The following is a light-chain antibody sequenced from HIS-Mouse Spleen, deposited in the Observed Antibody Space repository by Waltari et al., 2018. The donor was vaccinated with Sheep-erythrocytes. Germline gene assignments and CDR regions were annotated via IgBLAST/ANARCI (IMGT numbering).Light chain of an antibody. CDR3: CSYAGSYNHV. V-gene: IGLV2-11*01. CDR2: DVS. CDR1: SSDVGGYNY. J-gene: IGLJ1*01. Sequence: QSARTQPRSVSGSPGQSVTISCTGSSSDVGGYNYVSWYQQHQGKAPKLMIYDVSKRPSGVPYRFSGSKSGNTASLTISWLQAEDEADYYCCSYAGSYNHVFATGTKVTVL.